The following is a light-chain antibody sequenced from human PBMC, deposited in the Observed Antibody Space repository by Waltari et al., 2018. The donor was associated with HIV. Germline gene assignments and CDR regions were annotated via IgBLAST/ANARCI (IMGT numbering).Light chain of an antibody. CDR1: HSIVGSHS. CDR3: GVWDDNLRGV. CDR2: KTN. J-gene: IGLJ2*01. Sequence: QAVLTQPPSASASSGQKITISCSGGHSIVGSHSVYWYHPFPGGAPKLLLYKTNQRSSGVPDRFSGSKSGTSASLTISGLRSEDEGIYFCGVWDDNLRGVFGGGTRLTVL. V-gene: IGLV1-47*01.